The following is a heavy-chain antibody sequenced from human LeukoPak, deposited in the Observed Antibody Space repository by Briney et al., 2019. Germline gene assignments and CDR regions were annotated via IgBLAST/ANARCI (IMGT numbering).Heavy chain of an antibody. D-gene: IGHD5-12*01. V-gene: IGHV3-11*05. CDR3: ARGGYSGYDWVDY. CDR2: ISSSSSYT. J-gene: IGHJ4*02. CDR1: GFTFSDYY. Sequence: GRSLRLSCAPSGFTFSDYYMSWIRRAPGKGLESFSYISSSSSYTNYADSVKGRFTISRDNAKNSLYLQMNSLRAEDTAVYYCARGGYSGYDWVDYWGQGTLVTVSS.